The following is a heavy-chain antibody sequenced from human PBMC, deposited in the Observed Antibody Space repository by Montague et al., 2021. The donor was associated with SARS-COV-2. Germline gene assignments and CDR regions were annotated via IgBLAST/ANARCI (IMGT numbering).Heavy chain of an antibody. V-gene: IGHV6-1*01. CDR2: CYYRPEWYH. Sequence: CAISGDSVGSKTASCRSVRQSSSLGFRLVRICYYRPEWYHDYAISLKSRITINPDTSKNQFSLQLSSVAPEDTAVFYCARTTTRMLYPENAFDIWGQGTMVTVSS. D-gene: IGHD2-15*01. CDR1: GDSVGSKTAS. CDR3: ARTTTRMLYPENAFDI. J-gene: IGHJ3*02.